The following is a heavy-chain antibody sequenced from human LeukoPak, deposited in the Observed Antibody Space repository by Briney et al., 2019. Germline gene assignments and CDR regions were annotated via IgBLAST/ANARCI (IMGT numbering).Heavy chain of an antibody. D-gene: IGHD1-26*01. J-gene: IGHJ4*02. CDR1: GGTFSSYA. Sequence: ASVKVSCKASGGTFSSYAISWVRQAPGQGLEWMGWISAYNGNTNYAQKLQGRVTMTTDTSTSTAYMELRSLRSDDTAVYYSATDRWSVYISLDGSHESPQHWGQGPLVPVSS. CDR3: ATDRWSVYISLDGSHESPQH. V-gene: IGHV1-18*01. CDR2: ISAYNGNT.